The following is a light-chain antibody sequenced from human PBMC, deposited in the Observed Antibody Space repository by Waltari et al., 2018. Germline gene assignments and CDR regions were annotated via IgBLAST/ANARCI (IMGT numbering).Light chain of an antibody. J-gene: IGLJ3*02. CDR3: QVWDIRTAV. CDR2: KDN. CDR1: DLGSKN. Sequence: SYELTQPLSVSVALGQTATITRGGDDLGSKNVHWYQQRPGQAPVVVIYKDNNRPSGIPERFSGSNSGNAAILTISSAQAGDEADYYCQVWDIRTAVFGGGTKLTVL. V-gene: IGLV3-9*01.